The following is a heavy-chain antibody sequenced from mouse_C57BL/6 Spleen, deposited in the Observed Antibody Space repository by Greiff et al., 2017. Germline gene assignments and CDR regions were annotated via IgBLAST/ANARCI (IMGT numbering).Heavy chain of an antibody. Sequence: EVNVVESGGGLVKPGGSLKLSCAASGFTFSSYAMSWVRQTPEKRLEWVATISDGGSYTYYPDNVKGRFTISRDNAKNNLYLQMSHLKSEDTAMYYCARGNYGSSGPSWFAYWGQGTLVTVSA. J-gene: IGHJ3*01. CDR3: ARGNYGSSGPSWFAY. D-gene: IGHD1-1*01. CDR1: GFTFSSYA. V-gene: IGHV5-4*03. CDR2: ISDGGSYT.